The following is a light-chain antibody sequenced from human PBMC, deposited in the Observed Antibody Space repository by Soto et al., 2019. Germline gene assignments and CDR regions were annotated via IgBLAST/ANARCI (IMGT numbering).Light chain of an antibody. CDR1: QSVSSSY. Sequence: EIVLTQSPGTLSMSPGERATLSCRASQSVSSSYLAWYQQKPGQAPMLLIYGASSRATGSPDRFSGSGSGTDFTLTISRLEPEDFAMHYCQQYGSSPLTFGGGTKVEIK. J-gene: IGKJ4*01. CDR3: QQYGSSPLT. CDR2: GAS. V-gene: IGKV3-20*01.